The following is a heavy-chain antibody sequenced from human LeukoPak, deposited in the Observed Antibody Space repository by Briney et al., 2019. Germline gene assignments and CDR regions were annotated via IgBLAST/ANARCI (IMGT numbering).Heavy chain of an antibody. CDR1: GFTFSSYG. CDR2: IWYDGSNK. J-gene: IGHJ4*02. V-gene: IGHV3-30*02. CDR3: AKEGYSYGIDY. Sequence: GGSLRLSCAASGFTFSSYGMHWVRQAPGKGLEWVALIWYDGSNKYYADSVKGRFTISRDNSKNTLYLQMNSLRAEDTAVYYCAKEGYSYGIDYWGQGTLVTVSS. D-gene: IGHD5-18*01.